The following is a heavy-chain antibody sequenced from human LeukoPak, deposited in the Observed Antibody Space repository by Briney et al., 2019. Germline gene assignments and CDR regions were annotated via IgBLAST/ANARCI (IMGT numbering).Heavy chain of an antibody. CDR2: MYHSGST. V-gene: IGHV4-38-2*01. J-gene: IGHJ4*02. CDR3: ARLRVIDSSGFYYVDY. Sequence: SETLSLTCAVSGYSISSGSYWGWIRQPPGKGLEWIGNMYHSGSTYSNPSLKSRVTISVDTSKNPFSLMLRSVTAADTTVYYCARLRVIDSSGFYYVDYWGQGNVATVSA. CDR1: GYSISSGSY. D-gene: IGHD3-22*01.